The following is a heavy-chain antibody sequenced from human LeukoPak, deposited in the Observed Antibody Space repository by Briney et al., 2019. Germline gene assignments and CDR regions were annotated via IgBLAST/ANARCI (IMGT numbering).Heavy chain of an antibody. CDR2: IWFDGTRE. J-gene: IGHJ4*02. CDR1: GFNFSSFG. D-gene: IGHD5/OR15-5a*01. Sequence: PGGSLRLSCAASGFNFSSFGMHWVRQAPGKGLEWVALIWFDGTRENYADSVRGRFSISRDNFNNALYLQMTSLRADDTAVYYCRGTSTISTAGGSIYSDFWGRGTLVIVSS. CDR3: RGTSTISTAGGSIYSDF. V-gene: IGHV3-33*01.